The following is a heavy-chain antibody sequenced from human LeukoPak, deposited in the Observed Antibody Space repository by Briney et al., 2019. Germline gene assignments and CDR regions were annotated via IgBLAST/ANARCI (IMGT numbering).Heavy chain of an antibody. CDR3: AKDRDYYGSGSDY. D-gene: IGHD3-10*01. CDR1: GFTFSSYG. J-gene: IGHJ4*02. CDR2: ISYDEMYQ. Sequence: PGRSLRLSCAASGFTFSSYGMHWVRQAPGKGLEWVAGISYDEMYQYYADSVKGRFTISRDNSKNTLFLQMNSLRAEDTAIYYCAKDRDYYGSGSDYWGQGTLVTVSS. V-gene: IGHV3-30*18.